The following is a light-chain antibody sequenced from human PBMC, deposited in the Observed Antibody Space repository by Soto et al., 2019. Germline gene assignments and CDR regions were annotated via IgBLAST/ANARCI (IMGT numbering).Light chain of an antibody. CDR1: KLGDKY. V-gene: IGLV3-1*01. J-gene: IGLJ1*01. Sequence: SYELTQSPSVSVSPGQTASITCSGDKLGDKYACWYQQKPGQSPVLVIYQDSKRPSGIPERFSGSNSGNTATLTISGTQAMDEADYYCQAWDSSSYVFGTGTQLTVL. CDR2: QDS. CDR3: QAWDSSSYV.